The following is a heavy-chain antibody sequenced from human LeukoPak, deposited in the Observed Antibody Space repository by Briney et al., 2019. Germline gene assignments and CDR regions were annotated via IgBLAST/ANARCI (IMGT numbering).Heavy chain of an antibody. D-gene: IGHD3-3*01. V-gene: IGHV3-74*01. CDR1: GFTFSSYW. CDR3: AKNFRFGVVGYFYYYMDV. Sequence: GGSLRLSCAASGFTFSSYWMHWVRQAPGKGLVWVSRINSDGSSTSYADSVKGRFTISRDNSKNTLYLQMNSLRAEDTAVYYCAKNFRFGVVGYFYYYMDVWGKGTTVTVSS. CDR2: INSDGSST. J-gene: IGHJ6*03.